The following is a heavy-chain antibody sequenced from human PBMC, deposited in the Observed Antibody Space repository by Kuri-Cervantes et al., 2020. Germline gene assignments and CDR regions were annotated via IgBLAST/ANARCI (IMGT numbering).Heavy chain of an antibody. Sequence: SETLSLTCSVSGGSVNIDPYYWSWIRQPPGKGLEWIGYMHYSGSGSANYSPSLKSQVTISVGTSKNQFSLKLSSVTAADTAVYYCARDFSPLWFRDRNWFDPWGQGTLVTVSS. CDR2: MHYSGSGSA. J-gene: IGHJ5*02. V-gene: IGHV4-61*01. CDR3: ARDFSPLWFRDRNWFDP. CDR1: GGSVNIDPYY. D-gene: IGHD3-10*01.